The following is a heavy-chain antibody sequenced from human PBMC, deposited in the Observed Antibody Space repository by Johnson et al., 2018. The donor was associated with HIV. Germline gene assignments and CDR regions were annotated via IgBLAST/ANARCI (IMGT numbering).Heavy chain of an antibody. J-gene: IGHJ3*02. CDR1: GFTFSNYP. CDR2: VSYDGSKK. CDR3: ARGYCGNYDAFDI. Sequence: QVQLVESGGGLVQPGGSLRLSCAASGFTFSNYPMHWVRQAPGKGLEWVAVVSYDGSKKFYADSVKGRFTISRDNSKNTLYLQMNSLRAEDTAVYYCARGYCGNYDAFDIWGQGTMVTVSS. D-gene: IGHD4-23*01. V-gene: IGHV3-30*04.